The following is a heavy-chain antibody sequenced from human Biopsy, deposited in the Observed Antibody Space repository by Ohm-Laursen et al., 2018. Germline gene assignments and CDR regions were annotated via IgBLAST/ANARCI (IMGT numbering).Heavy chain of an antibody. CDR1: GGSIISYY. CDR3: ARTPRNSFWSGSYKRGLWFDP. V-gene: IGHV4-59*01. Sequence: ETLSLTCSISGGSIISYYWTWIRQPPGKGLEWIGHVYNGGITNYNPSLKSRVTISKDTSKNQFSLQVNSVTAADTAVYYCARTPRNSFWSGSYKRGLWFDPWGQGTLVIVSS. J-gene: IGHJ5*02. D-gene: IGHD3-3*01. CDR2: VYNGGIT.